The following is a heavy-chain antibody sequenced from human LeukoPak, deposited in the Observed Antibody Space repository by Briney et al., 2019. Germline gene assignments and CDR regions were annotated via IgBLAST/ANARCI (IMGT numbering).Heavy chain of an antibody. J-gene: IGHJ4*02. CDR2: INHSGST. Sequence: HSETLSLTCAVYGGSFSGYYWSWIRQPPGKGLEWIGEINHSGSTNYNPSLKSRVTISVDTSKNQFSLKLSSVTAADTAVYYCASAKEGAAAGTFDYWGQGTLVTVSS. V-gene: IGHV4-34*01. CDR3: ASAKEGAAAGTFDY. CDR1: GGSFSGYY. D-gene: IGHD6-13*01.